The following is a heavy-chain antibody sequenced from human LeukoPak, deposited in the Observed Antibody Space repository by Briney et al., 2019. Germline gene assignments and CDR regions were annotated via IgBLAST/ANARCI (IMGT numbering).Heavy chain of an antibody. CDR3: ARVGMVRGVIIKGPVRP. CDR2: ISGHSGNT. CDR1: GYIFSNYG. V-gene: IGHV1-18*01. Sequence: ASVKVSCKASGYIFSNYGITWVRQAPGHGLEWMGWISGHSGNTNYAQKLQGRVTMTTDTSTSTAYMELRSLRSDDTAVYYCARVGMVRGVIIKGPVRPWGQGTLVTVSS. D-gene: IGHD3-10*01. J-gene: IGHJ5*02.